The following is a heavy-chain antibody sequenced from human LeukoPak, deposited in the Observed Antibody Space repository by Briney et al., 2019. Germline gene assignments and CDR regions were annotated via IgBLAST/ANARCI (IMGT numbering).Heavy chain of an antibody. Sequence: ASGKVSCTASGYSFSIYDIKWVRQAPGQGLEWMGWMNPNSGNTGYAQKFQGRVTITRNTSISTAYMELSSLRSEDTAVYYCARGPSPRDDWGQGTLVTVSS. CDR2: MNPNSGNT. CDR1: GYSFSIYD. CDR3: ARGPSPRDD. J-gene: IGHJ4*02. V-gene: IGHV1-8*03.